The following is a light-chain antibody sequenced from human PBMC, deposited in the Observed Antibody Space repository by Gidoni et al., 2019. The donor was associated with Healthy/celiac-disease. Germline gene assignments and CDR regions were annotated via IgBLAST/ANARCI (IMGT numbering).Light chain of an antibody. V-gene: IGKV3-20*01. Sequence: EDVLTPSPGTLSSSPGERATISCRASQNVGSSFLAWYQQKHGQAPRLLIYAVSIRGTGLPDRFSGSGSGTVFTLTISRLEPEVFGLYYCQQYGYSPETFGQGTKMEVK. CDR1: QNVGSSF. CDR2: AVS. J-gene: IGKJ1*01. CDR3: QQYGYSPET.